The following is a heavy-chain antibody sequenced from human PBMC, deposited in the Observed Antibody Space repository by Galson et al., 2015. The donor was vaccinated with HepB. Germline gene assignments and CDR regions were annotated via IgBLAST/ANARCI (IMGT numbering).Heavy chain of an antibody. Sequence: SLRLSCAASGFTFSSYWMSWVRQAPGKGLEWVANIKQDGSEKYYVDSVKGRFTISRDNAKNSLYLQMNSLRAEDTAVYYCARVHIAAAGLSLDYWGQGTLVTVSS. V-gene: IGHV3-7*03. CDR3: ARVHIAAAGLSLDY. D-gene: IGHD6-13*01. CDR2: IKQDGSEK. CDR1: GFTFSSYW. J-gene: IGHJ4*02.